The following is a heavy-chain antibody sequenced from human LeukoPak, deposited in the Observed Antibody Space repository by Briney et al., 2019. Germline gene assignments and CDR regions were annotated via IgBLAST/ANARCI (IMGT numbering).Heavy chain of an antibody. J-gene: IGHJ3*02. CDR2: IYYSGST. Sequence: SETLSLTCTVSGGSISSYYWSWIRQPPGKGLEWIGYIYYSGSTYYKPSLKSRFTISVDTSKNQFSLKLSSVTAADTAVYYCARAPRDSSSPLARAFDIWGQGTMVTVSS. V-gene: IGHV4-59*06. CDR1: GGSISSYY. CDR3: ARAPRDSSSPLARAFDI. D-gene: IGHD6-6*01.